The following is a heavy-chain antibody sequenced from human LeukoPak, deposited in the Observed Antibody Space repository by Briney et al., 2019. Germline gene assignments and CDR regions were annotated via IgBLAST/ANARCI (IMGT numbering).Heavy chain of an antibody. CDR3: ARGRYSGFDL. CDR1: GDSVSTNSVA. D-gene: IGHD2-15*01. CDR2: TYYRSKWNN. Sequence: SQTLSLTCAISGDSVSTNSVAWNWIRQSPSRGLEWLGRTYYRSKWNNDYAVPVKSRITINPDTSKNQFSLQLNSLSPDDTALYYCARGRYSGFDLWGQGTMVTVSS. J-gene: IGHJ3*01. V-gene: IGHV6-1*01.